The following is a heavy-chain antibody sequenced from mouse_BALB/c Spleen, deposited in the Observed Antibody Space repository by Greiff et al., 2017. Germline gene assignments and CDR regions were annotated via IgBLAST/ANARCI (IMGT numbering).Heavy chain of an antibody. Sequence: EVKLVESGGGLVQPGGSRKLSCAASGFTFSSFGMHWVRQAPEKGLEWVAYISSGSSTIYYADTVKGRFTISRDNPKNTLFLQMTSLRSEDTAMYYCARSETTAYYFDYWGQGTTLTVSS. CDR1: GFTFSSFG. CDR2: ISSGSSTI. D-gene: IGHD1-2*01. CDR3: ARSETTAYYFDY. V-gene: IGHV5-17*02. J-gene: IGHJ2*01.